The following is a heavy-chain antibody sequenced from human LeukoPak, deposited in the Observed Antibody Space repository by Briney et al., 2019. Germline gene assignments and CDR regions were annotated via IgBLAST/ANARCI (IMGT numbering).Heavy chain of an antibody. J-gene: IGHJ4*01. CDR3: ARVFNWNRLFDY. D-gene: IGHD1-1*01. Sequence: PSETLSLTCAVYGGSFSGYYWSWIRPPPGKGLEWIGEINHSGSTNYNPSLKSRVTISVDTSKNQFSLKLSSVTAADTAVYYCARVFNWNRLFDYWGQGTLVTVSS. CDR1: GGSFSGYY. CDR2: INHSGST. V-gene: IGHV4-34*01.